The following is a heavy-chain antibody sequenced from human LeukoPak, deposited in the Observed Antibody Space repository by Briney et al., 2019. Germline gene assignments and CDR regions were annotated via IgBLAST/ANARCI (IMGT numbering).Heavy chain of an antibody. Sequence: GSLRLSCAASGFTFSSYDMNWVRQAPGKGLEWVSRISASGGSTYYADSVKGRFTISRDNSKNTLYLQMNSLRAEDTAVYYCAKDRIYYYDSSGYYDSFDYWGQGTLVTVSS. J-gene: IGHJ4*02. V-gene: IGHV3-23*01. CDR2: ISASGGST. D-gene: IGHD3-22*01. CDR3: AKDRIYYYDSSGYYDSFDY. CDR1: GFTFSSYD.